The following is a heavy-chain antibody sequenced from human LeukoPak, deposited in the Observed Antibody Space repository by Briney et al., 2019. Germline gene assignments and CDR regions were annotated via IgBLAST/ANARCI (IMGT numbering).Heavy chain of an antibody. D-gene: IGHD3-22*01. CDR1: GGFISSGGYY. CDR3: ARVSHYYDSSGFSRCFDY. CDR2: IYYSGST. Sequence: SETLSLTCTVSGGFISSGGYYWSWIRQHPGKGLEWIGYIYYSGSTYYNPSLKSRVTISVDTSKNQFSLKLSSVTAADTAVYYCARVSHYYDSSGFSRCFDYWGQGTLVTVSS. V-gene: IGHV4-31*03. J-gene: IGHJ4*02.